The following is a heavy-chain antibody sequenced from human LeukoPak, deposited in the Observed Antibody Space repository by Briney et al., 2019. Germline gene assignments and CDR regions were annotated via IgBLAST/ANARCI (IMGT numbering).Heavy chain of an antibody. CDR2: ISGSGGST. CDR1: GFTFSSYA. D-gene: IGHD2-15*01. J-gene: IGHJ4*02. V-gene: IGHV3-23*01. CDR3: AKVSGIVVVVAATVDY. Sequence: GGSLRLSCAASGFTFSSYAMSWVRQAPGKGLEWVSAISGSGGSTYYADSVKGRFTISRDNSKNTLYLQMNSLRAEDTAVYYCAKVSGIVVVVAATVDYWGQGTLVTVPS.